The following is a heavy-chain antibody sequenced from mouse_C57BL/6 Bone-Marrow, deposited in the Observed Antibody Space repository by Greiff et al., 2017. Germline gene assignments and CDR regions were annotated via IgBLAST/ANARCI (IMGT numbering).Heavy chain of an antibody. CDR3: ARCYDYDYAMDY. V-gene: IGHV1-39*01. CDR1: GYSFTDYN. J-gene: IGHJ4*01. Sequence: EVKLMESGPELVKPGASVKISCKASGYSFTDYNMNWVKQSNGKSLEWIGVINPNYGTTSYNQKFKGKATVTVDQSSSTAYMQLNSLTSEDSAVYYCARCYDYDYAMDYWGQGTSVTVSS. CDR2: INPNYGTT. D-gene: IGHD2-4*01.